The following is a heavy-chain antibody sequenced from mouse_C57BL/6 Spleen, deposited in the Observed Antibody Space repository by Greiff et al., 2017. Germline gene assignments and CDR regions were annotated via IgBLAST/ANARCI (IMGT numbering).Heavy chain of an antibody. Sequence: EVQLQQSGPELVKPGASVKISCKASGYSFTGYYMNWVKQSPEKSLEWIGEINPSTGGTTYNQKFKAKATLTVDKSSSTAYMQLKSLTSEDSAVYYCARRGYDYGVGAMDYWGQGTSVTVSS. J-gene: IGHJ4*01. CDR3: ARRGYDYGVGAMDY. V-gene: IGHV1-42*01. CDR1: GYSFTGYY. D-gene: IGHD2-4*01. CDR2: INPSTGGT.